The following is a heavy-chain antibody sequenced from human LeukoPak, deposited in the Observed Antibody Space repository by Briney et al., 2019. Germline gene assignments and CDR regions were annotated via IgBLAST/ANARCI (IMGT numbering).Heavy chain of an antibody. J-gene: IGHJ4*02. CDR3: ARVGVDGSGTYGDY. CDR2: IKQDGSEK. CDR1: GFSFSTYW. Sequence: PGGSLRLSCAASGFSFSTYWMSWVRQAPGKGLEWVANIKQDGSEKYYVDSVKGRFTISRDNANNSLYLQMNSLRAEDTAVYYCARVGVDGSGTYGDYWGQGTLVTVSS. V-gene: IGHV3-7*01. D-gene: IGHD3-10*01.